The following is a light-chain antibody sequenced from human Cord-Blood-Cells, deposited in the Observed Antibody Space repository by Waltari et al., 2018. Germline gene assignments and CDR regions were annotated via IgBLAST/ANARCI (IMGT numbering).Light chain of an antibody. J-gene: IGKJ1*01. CDR3: QQSYSTPWT. V-gene: IGKV1-39*01. CDR2: AAS. Sequence: PMTQIPSSLSPAVGDSDTVTCPASQSISSYLNWYQQKPGKAPKLLIYAASSLQSGVPSRFSGSGSGTDFTLTISSLQPEDFATYYCQQSYSTPWTFGQGTKVEIK. CDR1: QSISSY.